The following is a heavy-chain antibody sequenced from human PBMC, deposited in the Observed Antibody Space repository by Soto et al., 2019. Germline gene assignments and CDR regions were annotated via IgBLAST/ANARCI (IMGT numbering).Heavy chain of an antibody. D-gene: IGHD6-13*01. CDR2: ICYSGST. J-gene: IGHJ5*02. Sequence: QLQLQESGPGLVKPSETLSLTCTVSGGSISSSSYYWGWIRQPPGKGLEWIGSICYSGSTYYNPSLKSRVTISVDTSKNQFSLKLSSVTAADTAVYYCARPSEQLVLGWFDPWGQGTLVTVSS. CDR1: GGSISSSSYY. V-gene: IGHV4-39*01. CDR3: ARPSEQLVLGWFDP.